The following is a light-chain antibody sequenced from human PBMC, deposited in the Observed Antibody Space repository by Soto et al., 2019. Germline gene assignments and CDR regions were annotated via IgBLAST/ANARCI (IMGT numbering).Light chain of an antibody. CDR1: QSISSW. J-gene: IGKJ4*01. CDR3: QQYNSVSLLT. Sequence: DIQITQSPSTLSASVGDRVTITCRASQSISSWLAWYQQKPGKAPKLLIYDASSLESGVPSRFSGSGSGTEFTLTISSLQPDDFATYYCQQYNSVSLLTFGGGTKVDIK. CDR2: DAS. V-gene: IGKV1-5*01.